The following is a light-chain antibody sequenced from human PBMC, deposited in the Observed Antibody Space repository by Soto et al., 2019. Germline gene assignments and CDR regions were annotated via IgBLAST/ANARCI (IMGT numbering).Light chain of an antibody. Sequence: EIVLTQSPGTLSLSPGERATLSCRASQSVSSSYLAWYQQKPGQAPRLLIYGASSRATGIPDRFSGSGSGPDFTLTISRLEPEDSAVYYCQQYGSSPIFTCGPGTKVDI. CDR2: GAS. V-gene: IGKV3-20*01. CDR3: QQYGSSPIFT. J-gene: IGKJ3*01. CDR1: QSVSSSY.